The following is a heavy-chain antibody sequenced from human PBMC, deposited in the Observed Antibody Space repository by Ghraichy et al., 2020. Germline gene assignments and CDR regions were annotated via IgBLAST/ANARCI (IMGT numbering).Heavy chain of an antibody. Sequence: GGSLRLSCAASGFTFSSYAMHWVRQAPGKGLEWVAVISYDGSNKYYADSVKGRFTISRDNSKNTLYLQMNSLRAEDTAVYYCASGRDSYDILTGYDYWGQGTLVTVSS. CDR1: GFTFSSYA. CDR2: ISYDGSNK. D-gene: IGHD3-9*01. V-gene: IGHV3-30*04. CDR3: ASGRDSYDILTGYDY. J-gene: IGHJ4*02.